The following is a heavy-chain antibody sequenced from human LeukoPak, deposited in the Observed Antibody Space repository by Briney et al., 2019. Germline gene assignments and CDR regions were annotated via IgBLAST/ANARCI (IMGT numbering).Heavy chain of an antibody. Sequence: PGGSLRLSCAASGFTVSSNYMSWVRQAPGKGLEWFSVIYSGGTTYYADSVKGRFTISRDNSKNTLYLQMNSLRDEDTAVYYCARDSSGLSYFDYWGQGTLVTVSS. CDR2: IYSGGTT. V-gene: IGHV3-66*01. J-gene: IGHJ4*02. CDR1: GFTVSSNY. D-gene: IGHD3-22*01. CDR3: ARDSSGLSYFDY.